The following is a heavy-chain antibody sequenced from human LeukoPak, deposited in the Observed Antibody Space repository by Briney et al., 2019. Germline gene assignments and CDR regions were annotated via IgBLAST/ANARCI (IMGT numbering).Heavy chain of an antibody. D-gene: IGHD3-22*01. CDR2: IYYTGYT. CDR3: ARQHTGFDSNFV. CDR1: GGSISSTDYY. Sequence: KPSETLSLTCKVSGGSISSTDYYWGWVRQPPGKGLEWIGSIYYTGYTNYSPSPRSRVTISVDSSKNRFSLRLNSVTAADTAIYYCARQHTGFDSNFVWGQGTLVTVSS. V-gene: IGHV4-39*01. J-gene: IGHJ4*02.